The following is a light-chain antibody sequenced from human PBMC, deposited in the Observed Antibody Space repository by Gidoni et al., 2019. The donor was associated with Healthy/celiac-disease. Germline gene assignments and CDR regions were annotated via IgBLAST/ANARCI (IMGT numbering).Light chain of an antibody. V-gene: IGKV3-20*01. J-gene: IGKJ2*01. CDR1: QSVSSSY. CDR2: GAS. CDR3: QQYGSSPYT. Sequence: DIVLTQSPGTLSLSPGERATLSCRASQSVSSSYVAWYQQKPGQAPRLRIYGASSRATGIPDRFRGSGSGTEFTLTISRLEPEDFAVYYCQQYGSSPYTFGQGTKLEIK.